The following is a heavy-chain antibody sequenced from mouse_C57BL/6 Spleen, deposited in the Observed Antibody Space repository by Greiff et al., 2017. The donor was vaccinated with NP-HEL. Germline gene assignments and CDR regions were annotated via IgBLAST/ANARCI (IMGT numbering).Heavy chain of an antibody. Sequence: VQLQQSGPELVKPGASVKISCKASGYTFTDYYMNWVKQSHGKSLEWIGDINPNNGGTSYNQKFKGKATLTVDKSSSTAYMELRSLTSEDSAVYYCARGGSSGYVDFDYWGQGTTLTVSS. CDR3: ARGGSSGYVDFDY. J-gene: IGHJ2*01. V-gene: IGHV1-26*01. CDR2: INPNNGGT. CDR1: GYTFTDYY. D-gene: IGHD3-2*02.